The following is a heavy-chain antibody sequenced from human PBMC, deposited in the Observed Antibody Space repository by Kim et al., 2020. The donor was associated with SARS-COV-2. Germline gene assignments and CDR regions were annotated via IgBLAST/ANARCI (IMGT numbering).Heavy chain of an antibody. D-gene: IGHD6-13*01. J-gene: IGHJ6*03. CDR3: TTVPAAAGTGYYYYYMYV. CDR1: GFTFSNAW. CDR2: IKSKTDGGTT. Sequence: GGSLRLSCAASGFTFSNAWMSWVRQAPGKGLEWVGHIKSKTDGGTTDYAAPVKGRFTISRDDSKNTLYLQMNSLKTEDTAVYYCTTVPAAAGTGYYYYYMYVGGKGTAVRVSS. V-gene: IGHV3-15*01.